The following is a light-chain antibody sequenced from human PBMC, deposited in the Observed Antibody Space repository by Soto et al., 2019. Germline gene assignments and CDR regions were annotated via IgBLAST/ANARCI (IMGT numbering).Light chain of an antibody. V-gene: IGKV3-15*01. J-gene: IGKJ4*01. CDR2: GAS. Sequence: ETVMTQSPATLSVSPGERATLSCRAGQSVNSYLAWYQQKPGQAPRLLIRGASARATGIPARFSGSGSGTEFTLTICSLQSEDFAVYYCQQYNQWPLTFGGGTKVEI. CDR1: QSVNSY. CDR3: QQYNQWPLT.